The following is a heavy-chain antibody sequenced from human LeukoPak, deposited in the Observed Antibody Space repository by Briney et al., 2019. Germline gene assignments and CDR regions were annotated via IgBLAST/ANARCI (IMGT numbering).Heavy chain of an antibody. CDR2: ISSSGSTI. CDR1: GFTFSSYE. D-gene: IGHD2-2*01. CDR3: AKDRGDIVVVPAAIALDY. J-gene: IGHJ4*02. V-gene: IGHV3-48*03. Sequence: GGSLRLSCAASGFTFSSYEMNWVRQAPGKGLEWVSYISSSGSTIYYADSVKGRFTISRDNSKNTLYLQMNSLRAEDTAVYYCAKDRGDIVVVPAAIALDYWGQGTLVTVSS.